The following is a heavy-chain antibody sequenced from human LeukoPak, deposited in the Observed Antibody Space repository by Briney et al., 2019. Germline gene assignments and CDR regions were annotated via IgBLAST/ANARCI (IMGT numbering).Heavy chain of an antibody. J-gene: IGHJ5*02. Sequence: PSETLSLTCTVSGGSISSYYWSWIRQPPGKGLEWIGYIYYSGSTNYNPSLKSRVTISVDTSKNQFSLKLSSVTAADTAVYYCARDRGAYDILTGYYTAWFDPWGQGTLVTVSS. CDR3: ARDRGAYDILTGYYTAWFDP. V-gene: IGHV4-59*12. CDR1: GGSISSYY. CDR2: IYYSGST. D-gene: IGHD3-9*01.